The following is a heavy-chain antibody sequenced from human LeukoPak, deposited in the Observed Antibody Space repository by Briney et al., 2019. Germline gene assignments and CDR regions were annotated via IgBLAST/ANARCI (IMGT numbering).Heavy chain of an antibody. CDR1: GGSISSYY. V-gene: IGHV4-4*08. CDR3: ARDTSYCSSTSCSYYMDV. J-gene: IGHJ6*03. CDR2: IYTSGST. D-gene: IGHD2-2*01. Sequence: PSETLSLTCTVSGGSISSYYWSWIRQPPGKGLEWIGYIYTSGSTNYNPSLKSRVTISVDTSKNQFSLKLSSVTAADTAVYYCARDTSYCSSTSCSYYMDVWGKGTTVTVSS.